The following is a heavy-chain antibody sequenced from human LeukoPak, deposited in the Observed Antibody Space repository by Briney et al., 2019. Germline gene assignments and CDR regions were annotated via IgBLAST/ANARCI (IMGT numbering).Heavy chain of an antibody. Sequence: SETLSLTCTVSGGSISSGSYYWSWIRQPAGKGLEWIGRIYTSGSTNYNPSLKSRVTISVDTSKNQFSLKLSSVTAADTAVYYCASGSSSWQPGVGPWFDPWGQGTLVTVSS. CDR2: IYTSGST. V-gene: IGHV4-61*02. CDR3: ASGSSSWQPGVGPWFDP. J-gene: IGHJ5*02. CDR1: GGSISSGSYY. D-gene: IGHD6-13*01.